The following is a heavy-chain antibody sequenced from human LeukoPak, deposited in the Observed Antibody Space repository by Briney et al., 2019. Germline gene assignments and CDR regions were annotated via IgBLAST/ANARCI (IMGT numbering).Heavy chain of an antibody. CDR2: ISSSGSTI. J-gene: IGHJ4*02. Sequence: PGGSLRLSCAASGFTFSSYEMNWVRQAPGKGLEWVSYISSSGSTIYYADSVKGRFTISRDNAKNSLYLQMNSLRAEDTAVYYCARAYNWNDHFDYWGQGTLVTVSS. D-gene: IGHD1-20*01. CDR1: GFTFSSYE. V-gene: IGHV3-48*03. CDR3: ARAYNWNDHFDY.